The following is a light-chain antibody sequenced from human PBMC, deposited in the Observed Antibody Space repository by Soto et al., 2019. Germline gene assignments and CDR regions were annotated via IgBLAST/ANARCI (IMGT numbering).Light chain of an antibody. CDR3: SSYTSSSNFV. V-gene: IGLV2-14*01. J-gene: IGLJ2*01. Sequence: QSALTQPASVSGSPGQSITISCTGTSSDVGGYNYVSWYQQHPGKAPKIMIYEVSHRPSGVSTRFSGSKSGNTAFLTISGLQAEDEADYYCSSYTSSSNFVFGGGTKLTVL. CDR1: SSDVGGYNY. CDR2: EVS.